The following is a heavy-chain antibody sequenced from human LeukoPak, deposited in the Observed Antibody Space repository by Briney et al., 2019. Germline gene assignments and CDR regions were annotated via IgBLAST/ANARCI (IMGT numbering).Heavy chain of an antibody. CDR2: TYYRSKWYN. CDR3: ARDMDYYASGTYYNSRWFDP. Sequence: SQTPSLTCAISGDSVSNNNVAWNWIRQSPSRGLEWLGRTYYRSKWYNDYAVSVKSRITINPDTSKNQFSLQLQSVTPEDTAVYYCARDMDYYASGTYYNSRWFDPWGQGTLVTVSS. V-gene: IGHV6-1*01. CDR1: GDSVSNNNVA. D-gene: IGHD3-10*01. J-gene: IGHJ5*02.